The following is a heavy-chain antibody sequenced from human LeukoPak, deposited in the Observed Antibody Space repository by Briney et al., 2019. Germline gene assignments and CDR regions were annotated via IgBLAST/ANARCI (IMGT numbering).Heavy chain of an antibody. J-gene: IGHJ4*02. D-gene: IGHD6-6*01. CDR1: GGSISSSSYY. CDR2: IYYSGST. Sequence: SETLSLTCTVSGGSISSSSYYWGWIRQPPGKGLEWIGSIYYSGSTHYNPSLKSRVTISVDTSKNQFSLKLSSVTAADTAVYYCARDVGQLGRGFDYWGQGTLVTVSS. CDR3: ARDVGQLGRGFDY. V-gene: IGHV4-39*07.